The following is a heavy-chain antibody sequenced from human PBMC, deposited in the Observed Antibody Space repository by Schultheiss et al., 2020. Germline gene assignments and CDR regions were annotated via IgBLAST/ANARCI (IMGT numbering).Heavy chain of an antibody. J-gene: IGHJ4*02. V-gene: IGHV3-30*03. CDR1: GFTFSDYY. CDR3: ASQFHTAMVMDY. Sequence: GESLKISCAASGFTFSDYYMSWIRQAPGKGLEWVAVISYDGSNKYYADSVKGRFTISRDNAKNSLYLQMNSLRDEDTAVYYCASQFHTAMVMDYWGQGTLVTVSS. D-gene: IGHD5-18*01. CDR2: ISYDGSNK.